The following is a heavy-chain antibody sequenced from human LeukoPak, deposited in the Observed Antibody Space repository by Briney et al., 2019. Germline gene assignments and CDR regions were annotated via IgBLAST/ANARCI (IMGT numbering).Heavy chain of an antibody. D-gene: IGHD1-1*01. CDR1: GFTFSSYG. CDR3: AKPTGTYFDY. V-gene: IGHV3-30*02. J-gene: IGHJ4*02. Sequence: GGSLRLSCAASGFTFSSYGMHWVRQAPGKGLEWVTFIRYDGNNIYYADSVKGRFTISRDNSKNTLYPQMSSLRAEDTAVYYCAKPTGTYFDYWGQGALVTVSS. CDR2: IRYDGNNI.